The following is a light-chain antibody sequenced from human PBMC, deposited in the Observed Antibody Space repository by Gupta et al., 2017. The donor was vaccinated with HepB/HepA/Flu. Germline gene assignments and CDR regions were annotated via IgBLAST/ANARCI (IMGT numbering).Light chain of an antibody. J-gene: IGLJ3*02. V-gene: IGLV3-25*03. CDR2: KDS. CDR3: QSADITNTYVV. CDR1: ALPKQY. Sequence: SYALTQPPSVSVSPRQTARITCSGDALPKQYAYWYQQKPGQAPVLVIYKDSERPSEIPARFSGSSSGTTVTLTINAVQAEDEDDYYCQSADITNTYVVFGGGTTLTVL.